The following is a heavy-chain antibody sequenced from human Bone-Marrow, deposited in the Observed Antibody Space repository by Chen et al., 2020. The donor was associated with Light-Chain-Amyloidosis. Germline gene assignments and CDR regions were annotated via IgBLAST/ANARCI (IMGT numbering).Heavy chain of an antibody. D-gene: IGHD2-15*01. J-gene: IGHJ4*02. V-gene: IGHV3-7*01. CDR2: IGADGSET. CDR3: ATSFSWDLDY. CDR1: GFIFLNHA. Sequence: EVQLVESGGGLVQPGGSLRLSCAASGFIFLNHAMTWVRQAPGKGLEWVASIGADGSETYYGDSVKGRFTISRDNAKNSLFLQMNSLRAEDTALFYCATSFSWDLDYWGLGTRVLVSS.